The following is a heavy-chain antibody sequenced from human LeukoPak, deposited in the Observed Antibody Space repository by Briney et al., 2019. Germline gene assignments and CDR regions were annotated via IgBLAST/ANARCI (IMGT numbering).Heavy chain of an antibody. J-gene: IGHJ4*02. CDR3: ARVDLLVGATGDFDY. Sequence: ASVKVSCKASGYTFTGYYMHWVRQAPGQGLEWMGWINPNSGGTNYAQKFQGRVTMTRDTSISTAYMELSRLRSDDTAVYYCARVDLLVGATGDFDYWGQGTLVTVSS. D-gene: IGHD1-26*01. V-gene: IGHV1-2*02. CDR2: INPNSGGT. CDR1: GYTFTGYY.